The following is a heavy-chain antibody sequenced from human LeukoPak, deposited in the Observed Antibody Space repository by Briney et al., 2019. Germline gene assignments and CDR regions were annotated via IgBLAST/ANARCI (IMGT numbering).Heavy chain of an antibody. CDR2: IWSDGSNK. CDR1: GFTFSSYG. V-gene: IGHV3-33*06. CDR3: AKEGEYCSGGSCYRGFDY. D-gene: IGHD2-15*01. Sequence: PGRSLRLSCAASGFTFSSYGMHWVRQAPGKGLEWVGVIWSDGSNKYYADSVKGRFTISRDNSKNTLYLQMNSLRAEDTAVYYCAKEGEYCSGGSCYRGFDYWGQGTLVTVSS. J-gene: IGHJ4*02.